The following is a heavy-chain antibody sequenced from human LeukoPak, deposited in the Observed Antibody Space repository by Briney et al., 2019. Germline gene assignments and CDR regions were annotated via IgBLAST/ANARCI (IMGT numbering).Heavy chain of an antibody. CDR2: IRYDGSNK. Sequence: GGSLRLSCAASGFTFSSYGMHWVRQAPGKGLEWVAFIRYDGSNKYYADSVKGRFTISRDNSKNTLYLQMNSLRAEDTAVYYCAKDEAYSSSWGEYYFDYWGQGTLVTVSS. CDR3: AKDEAYSSSWGEYYFDY. CDR1: GFTFSSYG. J-gene: IGHJ4*02. V-gene: IGHV3-30*02. D-gene: IGHD6-13*01.